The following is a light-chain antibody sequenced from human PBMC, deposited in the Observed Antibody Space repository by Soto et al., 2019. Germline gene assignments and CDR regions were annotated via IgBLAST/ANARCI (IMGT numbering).Light chain of an antibody. V-gene: IGLV2-14*01. CDR1: SSDVGGYNY. Sequence: QSVPTQPASVSGSPGQSITISCTGTSSDVGGYNYVSWYQQHPGKAPKLVIYDVSNRPSGVSNRFSGSKSGNTASLTISGLQAEDEADYYCNSYTSSSTYVFGTGTKVTVL. CDR3: NSYTSSSTYV. CDR2: DVS. J-gene: IGLJ1*01.